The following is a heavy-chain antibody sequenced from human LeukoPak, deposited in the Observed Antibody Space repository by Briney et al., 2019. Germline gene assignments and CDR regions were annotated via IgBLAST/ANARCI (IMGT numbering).Heavy chain of an antibody. D-gene: IGHD4-11*01. Sequence: SETLSLTCTVSGYSISSGYYWGWIRQPPGKGLEWIGSIYHSGSTYYNPSLKSRVTISVDTSKNQFSLKLSSVTAADTAVYYCAREDAYNYYYYYYMDVWGKGTTVTVS. CDR3: AREDAYNYYYYYYMDV. CDR2: IYHSGST. CDR1: GYSISSGYY. V-gene: IGHV4-38-2*02. J-gene: IGHJ6*03.